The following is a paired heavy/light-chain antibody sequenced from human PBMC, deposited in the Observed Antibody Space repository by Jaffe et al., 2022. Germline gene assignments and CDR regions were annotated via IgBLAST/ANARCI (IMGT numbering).Heavy chain of an antibody. J-gene: IGHJ5*02. CDR3: AKNSAPSGGYWFDP. CDR2: LSASGDRT. Sequence: EVQLLESGGGLVQPGGSLRLSCAASGFTFSNYAMNWVRQAPGKGLEWVSSLSASGDRTYYADSVKGRFTISRDNSNNMLYVQMSSLTAEDTAVYYCAKNSAPSGGYWFDPWGQGILVTVSS. V-gene: IGHV3-23*01. D-gene: IGHD3-10*01. CDR1: GFTFSNYA.
Light chain of an antibody. CDR3: QQYNKWPLT. CDR1: QSVEDN. CDR2: GAS. Sequence: EIVMTQSPATLSVSPGERATLSCRASQSVEDNLAWYRQKPGQAPRLLIYGASTRATGIPARFSGSGSGTEFTLTISSLQSEDFAVYYCQQYNKWPLTFGQGAKVEIK. J-gene: IGKJ1*01. V-gene: IGKV3-15*01.